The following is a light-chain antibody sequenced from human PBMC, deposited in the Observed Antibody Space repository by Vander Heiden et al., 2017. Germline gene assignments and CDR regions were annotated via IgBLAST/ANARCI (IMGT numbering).Light chain of an antibody. CDR3: SSYTSSSTLPSFV. Sequence: QSALTQPASVSGSPGQSITISCTGTSSDVGGYNYVSWYQQHPGKAPKLMILVVSNRPSGVSNRFSGSKSGNTASLTISGLQAEDEADDYGSSYTSSSTLPSFVFGTGTKVTVL. CDR2: VVS. J-gene: IGLJ1*01. V-gene: IGLV2-14*01. CDR1: SSDVGGYNY.